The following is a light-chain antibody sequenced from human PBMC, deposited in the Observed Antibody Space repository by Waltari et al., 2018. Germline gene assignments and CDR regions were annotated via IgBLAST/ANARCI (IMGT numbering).Light chain of an antibody. V-gene: IGKV1-5*03. CDR3: QQYNSYSFT. CDR2: KAS. J-gene: IGKJ3*01. CDR1: QTIGNW. Sequence: DIQMTQSPSTLSASVGDRVTITCRASQTIGNWLAWYQKKPGKAPKLLIYKASCLQSGVPSRFSGSGSGTEFTLTFSSLQPDDFATYYCQQYNSYSFTFGPGTTVDIK.